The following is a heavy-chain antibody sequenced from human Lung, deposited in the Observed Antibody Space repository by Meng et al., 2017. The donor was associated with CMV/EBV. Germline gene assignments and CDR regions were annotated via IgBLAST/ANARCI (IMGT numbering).Heavy chain of an antibody. CDR3: ARDHVPISGVVPRGFDP. V-gene: IGHV4-59*01. Sequence: ESLKISCTVSGGSMNNYFWSWIRQPPGKGLEWIGYIHSSGSTNYSPSLKSRVSISVDRSKNQFSLKLTSVTATDTAVYYCARDHVPISGVVPRGFDPWGQGTPVTVSS. CDR2: IHSSGST. D-gene: IGHD3-3*01. J-gene: IGHJ5*02. CDR1: GGSMNNYF.